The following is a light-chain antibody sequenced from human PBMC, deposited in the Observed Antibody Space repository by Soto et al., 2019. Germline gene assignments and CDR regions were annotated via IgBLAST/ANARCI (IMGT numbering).Light chain of an antibody. V-gene: IGKV3-20*01. CDR2: GAS. J-gene: IGKJ4*01. CDR3: QQYGTSPT. CDR1: QSVSSF. Sequence: EIVLTQSPATLSLSPLEIATLSCRASQSVSSFLAWFQQKPGQAPRLLIYGASSRATDIPDRFSGSGSGTDFTLTISRLEPEDSAVYYCQQYGTSPTFGGGTKVDIK.